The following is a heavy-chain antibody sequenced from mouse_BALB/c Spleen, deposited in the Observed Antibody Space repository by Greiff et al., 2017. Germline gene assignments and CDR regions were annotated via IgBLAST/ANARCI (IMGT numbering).Heavy chain of an antibody. Sequence: EVQLQQTGPELVKPGASVKISCKASGYSFTDYIMLWVKQSHGKSLEWIGNINPYYGSTSYNLKFKGKATLTVDKSSSTAYMQLNSLTSEDSAVYYCARAIYDGYYTAMDYWGQGTSVTVSS. D-gene: IGHD2-3*01. J-gene: IGHJ4*01. CDR1: GYSFTDYI. CDR3: ARAIYDGYYTAMDY. V-gene: IGHV1-39*01. CDR2: INPYYGST.